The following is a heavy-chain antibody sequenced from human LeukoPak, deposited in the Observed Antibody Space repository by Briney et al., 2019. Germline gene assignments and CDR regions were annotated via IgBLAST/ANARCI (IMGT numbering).Heavy chain of an antibody. D-gene: IGHD1-26*01. CDR2: VSGYNGNT. V-gene: IGHV1-18*01. Sequence: ASVKVSCKASGYTFTSYGISWVRQAPGQGLEWMGWVSGYNGNTNYAQNLQGRVTMTTDTSTSTAYMELRSLRSDDTAVYYCAREGQDSGSYYFDYWGQGTLVTVSS. J-gene: IGHJ4*02. CDR1: GYTFTSYG. CDR3: AREGQDSGSYYFDY.